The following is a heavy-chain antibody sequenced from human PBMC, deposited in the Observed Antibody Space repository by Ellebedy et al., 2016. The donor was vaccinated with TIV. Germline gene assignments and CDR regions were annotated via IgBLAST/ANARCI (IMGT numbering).Heavy chain of an antibody. CDR2: IIPISDTS. Sequence: AASVKVSCKASGVTFKKYAISWVRQAPGQGLEWMGGIIPISDTSNYAQKFQGRVTFTADKSTTTVYMELSSLKSEDTAVYYCARDPDYYDSSGYYFPWGQGTLVTVSS. CDR3: ARDPDYYDSSGYYFP. V-gene: IGHV1-69*06. D-gene: IGHD3-22*01. CDR1: GVTFKKYA. J-gene: IGHJ5*02.